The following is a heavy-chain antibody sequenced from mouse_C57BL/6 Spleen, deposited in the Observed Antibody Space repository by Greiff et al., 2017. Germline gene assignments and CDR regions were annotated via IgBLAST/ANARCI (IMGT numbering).Heavy chain of an antibody. CDR1: GYTFTDYY. Sequence: VQLQQSGPVLVKPGASVKMSCKASGYTFTDYYMNWVKQSHGKSLEWIGVINPYNGGTSYNQKFKGKATLTVDNSSSTAYMELNSLTSEDSAVYYCAREGGKDAMDYWGQGTSVTVSS. D-gene: IGHD1-1*01. CDR2: INPYNGGT. CDR3: AREGGKDAMDY. J-gene: IGHJ4*01. V-gene: IGHV1-19*01.